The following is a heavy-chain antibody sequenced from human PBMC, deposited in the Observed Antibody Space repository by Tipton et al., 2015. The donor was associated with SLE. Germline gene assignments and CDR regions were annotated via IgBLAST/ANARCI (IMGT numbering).Heavy chain of an antibody. CDR1: GGSISSGDHH. CDR2: IYYSGST. CDR3: ARDRRADV. V-gene: IGHV4-61*08. Sequence: TLSLTCSVSGGSISSGDHHWNWIRQRPGKGLEWIGDIYYSGSTNYNPSLKSRVTISIDTSKNQFSLKLSSVTAADTAVYYCARDRRADVWGQGTTVTVSS. J-gene: IGHJ6*02.